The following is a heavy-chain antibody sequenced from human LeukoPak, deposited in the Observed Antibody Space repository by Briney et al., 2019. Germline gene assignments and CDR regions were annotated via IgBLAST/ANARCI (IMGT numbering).Heavy chain of an antibody. Sequence: ASETLSLTCTVSGGSISSSSYYWGWIRQPPGKGLEWIGSIYYSGSTYYNPSLKSRVTISVDTSKNQFSLKLSSVTAADTAVYYCAREDDEAVAVNDAFDIWGQGTMVTVSS. CDR1: GGSISSSSYY. J-gene: IGHJ3*02. D-gene: IGHD6-19*01. CDR2: IYYSGST. CDR3: AREDDEAVAVNDAFDI. V-gene: IGHV4-39*07.